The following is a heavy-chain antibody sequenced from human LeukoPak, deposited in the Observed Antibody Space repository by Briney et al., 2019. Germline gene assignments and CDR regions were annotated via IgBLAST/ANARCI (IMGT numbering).Heavy chain of an antibody. D-gene: IGHD3-16*01. CDR3: AKDLRAFGYYYGMDV. Sequence: GGSLRLSCAASGFTFSGYAMNWVRQAPGKGLEWVSAISGGGGTTYYADSVKGRFTISRDNSKNTLYLQMNSLRAEDTAVYYCAKDLRAFGYYYGMDVWGQGTTVTVSS. V-gene: IGHV3-23*01. CDR1: GFTFSGYA. J-gene: IGHJ6*02. CDR2: ISGGGGTT.